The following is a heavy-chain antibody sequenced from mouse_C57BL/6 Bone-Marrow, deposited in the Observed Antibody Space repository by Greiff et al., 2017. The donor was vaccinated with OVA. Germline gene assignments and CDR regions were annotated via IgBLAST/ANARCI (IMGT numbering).Heavy chain of an antibody. Sequence: EVKLVESGGDLVKPGGSLKLSCAASGFTFSSYGMSWVRQTPDKRLEWVATISSGGSYTYYPDSVKGRFTISRDNAKNTLYLQMSSLKSVDTAMYYCARKDYGNYWGQGTTLTVSS. D-gene: IGHD1-1*02. CDR2: ISSGGSYT. J-gene: IGHJ2*01. CDR1: GFTFSSYG. CDR3: ARKDYGNY. V-gene: IGHV5-6*01.